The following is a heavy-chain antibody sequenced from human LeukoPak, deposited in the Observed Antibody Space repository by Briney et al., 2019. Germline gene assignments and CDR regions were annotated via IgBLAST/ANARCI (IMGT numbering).Heavy chain of an antibody. CDR3: AREPPATGYYDY. V-gene: IGHV1-46*01. J-gene: IGHJ4*02. CDR2: INRSGDGT. Sequence: ASVKVSCKASGYSLTSYFMHWVRQAPGQGLKWVGVINRSGDGTSYTQKFQGRVTMTRDMSTSTVFMELTSLRSEDTAVYFCAREPPATGYYDYWGQGTLVTVSS. CDR1: GYSLTSYF. D-gene: IGHD3-9*01.